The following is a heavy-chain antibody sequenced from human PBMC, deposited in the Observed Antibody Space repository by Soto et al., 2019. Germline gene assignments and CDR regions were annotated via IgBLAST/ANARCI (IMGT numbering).Heavy chain of an antibody. Sequence: ASVKVSCKASGYTFTSYYMHWVRQAPGQGLEWMGIINPSGGNTNYAQKLQGRVTMTTDTSTSTAYMELRSLRSDDTAVYYCARAEEERYSSSPFDYWGQGTLVTVSS. D-gene: IGHD6-6*01. CDR1: GYTFTSYY. J-gene: IGHJ4*02. V-gene: IGHV1-46*01. CDR3: ARAEEERYSSSPFDY. CDR2: INPSGGNT.